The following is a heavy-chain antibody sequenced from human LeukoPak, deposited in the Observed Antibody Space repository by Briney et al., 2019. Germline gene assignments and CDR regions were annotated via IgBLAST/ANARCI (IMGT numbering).Heavy chain of an antibody. V-gene: IGHV1-8*01. CDR2: MNPNSGNT. Sequence: GASVKVSCKASGYTFTSYDINWVRQATGQGLEWMGWMNPNSGNTGYAQKFQGRVTITRNTSISTAYMELSSLRSEDTAVYYCARGWKYSYGQAFDYWGQGTLVTVSS. CDR3: ARGWKYSYGQAFDY. D-gene: IGHD5-18*01. J-gene: IGHJ4*02. CDR1: GYTFTSYD.